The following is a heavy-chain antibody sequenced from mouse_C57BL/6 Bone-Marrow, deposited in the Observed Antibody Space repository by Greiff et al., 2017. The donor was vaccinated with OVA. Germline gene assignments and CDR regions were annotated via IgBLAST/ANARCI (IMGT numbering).Heavy chain of an antibody. Sequence: VKLMESGPGLVQPSQSLSITCTVSGFSLTSYGVHWVRQSPGKGLEWLGVIWSGGSTDYNAAFISRLSISKDNSKSQVFFKMNSLQADDTAIYYCARTYDYPFQYAMDYWGQGTSVTVSS. V-gene: IGHV2-2*01. CDR3: ARTYDYPFQYAMDY. D-gene: IGHD2-4*01. CDR1: GFSLTSYG. J-gene: IGHJ4*01. CDR2: IWSGGST.